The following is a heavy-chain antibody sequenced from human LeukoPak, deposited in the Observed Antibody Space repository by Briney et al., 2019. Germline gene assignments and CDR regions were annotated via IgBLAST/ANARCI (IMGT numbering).Heavy chain of an antibody. J-gene: IGHJ4*02. CDR3: ARDLTGLGYYSDH. D-gene: IGHD3-10*01. V-gene: IGHV4-4*07. CDR1: GGSISSFS. CDR2: IYTRGNA. Sequence: PSETLSLTCSVSGGSISSFSWNWIRQPAGKGLEWIGRISTRGSDGRIYTRGNANYNPSLKSRVIISLDKSNNQFSLSLTSVTAADTSMYYCARDLTGLGYYSDHWGQGALVAVSS.